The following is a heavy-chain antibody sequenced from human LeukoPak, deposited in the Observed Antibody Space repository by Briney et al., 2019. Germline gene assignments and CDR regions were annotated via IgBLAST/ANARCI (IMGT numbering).Heavy chain of an antibody. V-gene: IGHV3-66*01. D-gene: IGHD3-22*01. J-gene: IGHJ4*02. CDR1: GITFGTYA. CDR3: ARARRYYYDSSAIEDY. Sequence: GGSLRLSCAASGITFGTYAMSWVRQAPGKGLEWVSVIYSGGSTYYADSVKGGFTISRDNSKNTLYLQMNSLRAEDTAVYYCARARRYYYDSSAIEDYWGQGTLVTVSS. CDR2: IYSGGST.